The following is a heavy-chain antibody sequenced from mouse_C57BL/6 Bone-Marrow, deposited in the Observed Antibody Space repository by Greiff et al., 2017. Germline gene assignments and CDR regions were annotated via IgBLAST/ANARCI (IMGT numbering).Heavy chain of an antibody. V-gene: IGHV1-47*01. J-gene: IGHJ2*01. CDR2: FHPYNDDT. CDR1: GYTFTTYP. CDR3: ARGGNYGGYYFAY. D-gene: IGHD2-1*01. Sequence: VKLVESGAELVKPGASVKMSCKASGYTFTTYPIEWMKQNHGKSLEWIGNFHPYNDDTKYNEKFKGKATLTVEKSSSTVYLELSRLTSDDSAVXYCARGGNYGGYYFAYWGQGTTLTVSS.